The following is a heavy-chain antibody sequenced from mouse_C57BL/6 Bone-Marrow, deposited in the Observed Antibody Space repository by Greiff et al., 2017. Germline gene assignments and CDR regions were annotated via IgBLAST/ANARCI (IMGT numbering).Heavy chain of an antibody. CDR1: GFSLSTFGMG. J-gene: IGHJ2*02. Sequence: QVTLKECGPGILQPSQTLSLTCSFSGFSLSTFGMGVGWIRQPSGQGLEWLAHIWWDDDKYSNPALESRLTIAKDTSKNQVFLKIANVATADSATYYCARIAFYGSNDLDYWGQGTSLTVSS. D-gene: IGHD1-1*01. CDR2: IWWDDDK. CDR3: ARIAFYGSNDLDY. V-gene: IGHV8-8*01.